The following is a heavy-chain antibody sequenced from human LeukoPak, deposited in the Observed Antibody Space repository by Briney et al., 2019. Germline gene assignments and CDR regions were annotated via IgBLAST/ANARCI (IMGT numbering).Heavy chain of an antibody. CDR1: GGTFSSYA. CDR2: IIPIFGTA. CDR3: ARATSLVVVAAPYYFDY. J-gene: IGHJ4*02. Sequence: ASVKVSCKASGGTFSSYAISWVRQAPGQVLEWMGSIIPIFGTANYAQKFQGRVTITADKSTSTAYMELSSLRSEDTAVYYCARATSLVVVAAPYYFDYWGQGTLVTVSS. D-gene: IGHD2-15*01. V-gene: IGHV1-69*06.